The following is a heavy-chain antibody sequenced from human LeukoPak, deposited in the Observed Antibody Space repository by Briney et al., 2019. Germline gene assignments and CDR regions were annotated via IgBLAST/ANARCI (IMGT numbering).Heavy chain of an antibody. CDR3: AKDRGYYYDSSGYPRFGYGMDV. D-gene: IGHD3-22*01. CDR2: ISGSGDST. J-gene: IGHJ6*02. Sequence: GGSLRLSCAASGFTFSSYAMSWVRQAPGKGLEWVSAISGSGDSTYYADSVKGRSTISRDNSKNTLYLQMNSLRAEDTAVYYCAKDRGYYYDSSGYPRFGYGMDVWGQGTTVAVSS. V-gene: IGHV3-23*01. CDR1: GFTFSSYA.